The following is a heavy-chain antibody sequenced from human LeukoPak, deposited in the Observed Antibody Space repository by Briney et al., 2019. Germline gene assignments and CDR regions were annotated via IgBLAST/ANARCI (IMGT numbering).Heavy chain of an antibody. J-gene: IGHJ6*02. CDR3: ATVLYGSGSYTYYYGMDV. CDR1: GGTFSSYA. D-gene: IGHD3-10*01. V-gene: IGHV1-69*05. Sequence: GSSVKVSCKASGGTFSSYAISWVRQAPGQGLEWMGGIIPIFGTANYAQKFQGRVTITTDESTSTAYMELSSLRSEDTAVYYCATVLYGSGSYTYYYGMDVWGQGTTVTVSS. CDR2: IIPIFGTA.